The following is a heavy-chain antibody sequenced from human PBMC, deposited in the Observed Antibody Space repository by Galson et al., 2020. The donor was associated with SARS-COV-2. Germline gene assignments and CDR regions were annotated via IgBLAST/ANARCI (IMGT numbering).Heavy chain of an antibody. D-gene: IGHD1-20*01. Sequence: GESLKIPCAASGFTFRNYAMSWVRQAPGKGLEWVSGISISGGTTSYADSVNGRFTISRDESKNTLYLQMNSLRPEDTAVYLCAKDRAGITDFGFGFDHWGQGTLVTVSS. CDR1: GFTFRNYA. J-gene: IGHJ4*02. V-gene: IGHV3-23*01. CDR2: ISISGGTT. CDR3: AKDRAGITDFGFGFDH.